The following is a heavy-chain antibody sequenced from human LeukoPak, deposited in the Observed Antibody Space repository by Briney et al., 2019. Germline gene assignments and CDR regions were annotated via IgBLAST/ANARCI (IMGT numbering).Heavy chain of an antibody. Sequence: ASVKVSCKTSGYTFRSSGISWVRQAPGRGLEWMGWISAFDGDIHPAQKFQGRVTITADKSTSTAYMELSSLRSEDTAVYYCARVHYHIDCRSTSCYFWGQGTLVTVSS. V-gene: IGHV1-18*01. D-gene: IGHD2-2*01. CDR2: ISAFDGDI. CDR3: ARVHYHIDCRSTSCYF. CDR1: GYTFRSSG. J-gene: IGHJ4*02.